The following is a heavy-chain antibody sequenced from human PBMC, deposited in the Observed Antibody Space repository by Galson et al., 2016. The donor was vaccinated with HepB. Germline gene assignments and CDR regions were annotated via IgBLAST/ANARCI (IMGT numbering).Heavy chain of an antibody. V-gene: IGHV3-74*01. CDR3: ARGGWSGYSATDY. D-gene: IGHD3-3*01. J-gene: IGHJ4*02. CDR2: INSDGSST. CDR1: GFTFSSYA. Sequence: SLRLSCAASGFTFSSYAMHWVRQAPGKGLVWVSRINSDGSSTNYADSVKGRFTISRDNAKNTLYLQMSSLRAEDTVVYYCARGGWSGYSATDYWGQGTLVTVSS.